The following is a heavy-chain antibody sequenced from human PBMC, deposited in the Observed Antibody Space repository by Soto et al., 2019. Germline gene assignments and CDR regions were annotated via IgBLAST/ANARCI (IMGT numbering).Heavy chain of an antibody. Sequence: GESLKISCKGSGYSFTSYWIGWVRQMPGKGLEWMGIIYPGDSDTRYSPSFQGQVTISADKSISTAYLQWSSLKASDTAMYYCARFQYYYDSSGSYFDYWGPGTLVTVSS. V-gene: IGHV5-51*01. D-gene: IGHD3-22*01. CDR1: GYSFTSYW. CDR3: ARFQYYYDSSGSYFDY. CDR2: IYPGDSDT. J-gene: IGHJ4*02.